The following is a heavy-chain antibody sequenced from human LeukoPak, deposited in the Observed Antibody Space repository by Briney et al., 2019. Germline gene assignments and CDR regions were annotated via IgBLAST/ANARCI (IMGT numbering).Heavy chain of an antibody. D-gene: IGHD2-2*02. V-gene: IGHV3-33*01. CDR2: IWYDGSNK. J-gene: IGHJ6*02. CDR1: GFTFSSYG. Sequence: GRSLRLSCAASGFTFSSYGMHWVRQAPGKGLEWVAVIWYDGSNKYYADSVEGRFTISRDNSKNTLYLQMNSLRAEDTAVYYCAREGDIVVVPAAIRYYGMDVWGQGTTVTVSS. CDR3: AREGDIVVVPAAIRYYGMDV.